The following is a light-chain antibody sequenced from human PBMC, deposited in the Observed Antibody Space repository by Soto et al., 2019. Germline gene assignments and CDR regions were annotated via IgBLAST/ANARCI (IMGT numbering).Light chain of an antibody. V-gene: IGLV7-46*01. Sequence: QAVVTQEPSMTVSPGGTVTLTCGASTGGVTSGHWPYWFQQKAGQAPRTLIYDATNKHSWTPARFSGSLLGGKAALTLSSAQPEDEAEYYCSLSFGGTVVFGGGTKLTVL. CDR2: DAT. J-gene: IGLJ2*01. CDR1: TGGVTSGHW. CDR3: SLSFGGTVV.